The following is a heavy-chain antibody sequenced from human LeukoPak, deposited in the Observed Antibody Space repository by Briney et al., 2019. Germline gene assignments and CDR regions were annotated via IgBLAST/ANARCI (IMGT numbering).Heavy chain of an antibody. CDR1: GFTFSSHA. V-gene: IGHV3-30*04. Sequence: PGGSLRLSCAASGFTFSSHAMHWVRQAPGKGLEWVAVISYDGSNKYYADSVKGRFTISRDNSKDTLYLQMNSLRAEDTAVYYCVKDRAGDPYFDYWGQGTLVTVSS. D-gene: IGHD2-21*02. J-gene: IGHJ4*02. CDR3: VKDRAGDPYFDY. CDR2: ISYDGSNK.